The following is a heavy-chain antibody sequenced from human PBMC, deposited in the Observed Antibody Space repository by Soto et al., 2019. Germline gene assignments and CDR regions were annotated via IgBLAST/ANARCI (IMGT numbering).Heavy chain of an antibody. Sequence: PSETLSLTCTVSGGSISSYYWSWIRQPPGKGLEWIGYIYYSGSTNYNPSLKSRVTISVDTSKNQFSLKLSSVTAADTAVYYCARGRPQMSLSRIAVHHYDCWGQGTLVTVSS. CDR1: GGSISSYY. J-gene: IGHJ4*02. V-gene: IGHV4-59*01. D-gene: IGHD6-19*01. CDR2: IYYSGST. CDR3: ARGRPQMSLSRIAVHHYDC.